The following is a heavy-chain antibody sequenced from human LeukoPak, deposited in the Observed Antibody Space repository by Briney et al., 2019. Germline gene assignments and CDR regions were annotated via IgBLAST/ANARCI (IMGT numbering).Heavy chain of an antibody. CDR1: GFTFSSYS. J-gene: IGHJ6*04. Sequence: GGSLRLSCAASGFTFSSYSMNWVRQAPGKGLEWVSYISSSSSTIYYADSVKGRFTISRDNAKNSLYLQMNSLRAEDTAVYYCARDGYYDFWSAQGGVWGKGTTVTVSS. V-gene: IGHV3-48*04. CDR2: ISSSSSTI. CDR3: ARDGYYDFWSAQGGV. D-gene: IGHD3-3*01.